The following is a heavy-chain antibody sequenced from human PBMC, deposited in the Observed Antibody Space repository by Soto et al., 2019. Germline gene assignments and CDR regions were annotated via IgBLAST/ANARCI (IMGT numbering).Heavy chain of an antibody. CDR3: ARDYYYDSSGYAEAFDI. CDR1: GFTFSSYA. D-gene: IGHD3-22*01. V-gene: IGHV3-30-3*01. J-gene: IGHJ3*02. CDR2: ISYDGSNK. Sequence: LRLSCSASGFTFSSYAMHWVRQAPGKGLEWVAVISYDGSNKYYADSVRGRFTISRDNSKNTLYLQMNSLRAEDTAVYYCARDYYYDSSGYAEAFDIWGQGTMVTVSS.